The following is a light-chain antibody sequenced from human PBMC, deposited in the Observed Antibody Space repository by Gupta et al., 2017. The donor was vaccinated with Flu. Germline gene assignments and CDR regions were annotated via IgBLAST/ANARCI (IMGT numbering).Light chain of an antibody. Sequence: PTPPSAPVGDTVTITCRARQSISNYSYWHQQKPGKATKLLIYAASRFHSGVPSRFSGSASGTDFTLTISMLHPEDFATYYCQRSNSYPWTFGQGTKVEIK. CDR2: AAS. CDR3: QRSNSYPWT. J-gene: IGKJ2*01. CDR1: QSISNY. V-gene: IGKV1-39*01.